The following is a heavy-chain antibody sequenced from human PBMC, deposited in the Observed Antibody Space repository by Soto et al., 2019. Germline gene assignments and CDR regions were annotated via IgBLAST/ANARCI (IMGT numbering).Heavy chain of an antibody. CDR1: GFTFSGSA. Sequence: GGSLRLSCAASGFTFSGSAMHWVRQASGKGLEWVGRIRSKANSYATAYAASVKGRFTISRDDSKNTAYLQMNSLKTEDTAVYYCTSLGHAYSDAGSYYYYYMDVWGKGTTVTVSS. CDR3: TSLGHAYSDAGSYYYYYMDV. J-gene: IGHJ6*03. V-gene: IGHV3-73*01. CDR2: IRSKANSYAT. D-gene: IGHD1-26*01.